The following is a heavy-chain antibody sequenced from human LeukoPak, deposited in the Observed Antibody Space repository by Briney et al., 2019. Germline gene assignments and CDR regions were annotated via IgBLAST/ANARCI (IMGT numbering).Heavy chain of an antibody. CDR3: ARHYGP. CDR2: IHDTGST. J-gene: IGHJ5*02. Sequence: SGTLSLTCTVSGGSISRSNWWSWVRQPPGKGLEWIGEIHDTGSTNYNPPLKSRVTMSLDKSKNQFSLNLNSVTAADTAVYYCARHYGPWGQGTLVTVSS. CDR1: GGSISRSNW. D-gene: IGHD3-16*01. V-gene: IGHV4-4*02.